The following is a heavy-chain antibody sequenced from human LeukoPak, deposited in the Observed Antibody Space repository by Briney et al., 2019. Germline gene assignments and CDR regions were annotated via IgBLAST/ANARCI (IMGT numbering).Heavy chain of an antibody. D-gene: IGHD3-3*01. J-gene: IGHJ4*02. Sequence: GGSLRLSCAASGFTFSSYWMHWVRQGPGKGLVRVSRISSDGSSTSYAGSVKGRFTISRDNAKNTLYLQMNSLRAEDTAVYYCAPHYDYWSGYFDYWGQGTLVTVSS. CDR3: APHYDYWSGYFDY. V-gene: IGHV3-74*01. CDR1: GFTFSSYW. CDR2: ISSDGSST.